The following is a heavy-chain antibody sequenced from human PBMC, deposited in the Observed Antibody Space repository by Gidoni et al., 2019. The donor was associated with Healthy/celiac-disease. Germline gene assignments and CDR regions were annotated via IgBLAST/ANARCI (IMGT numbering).Heavy chain of an antibody. Sequence: QVQLVQSGAAVKKTGLSVKVSCRASGGTFSSYATSRVRQAPGQGLEWMGGNIPIFGAANYAQKFQGRVTMTADESTSTAYMELSSLGSEDTAVYYCARSDIAALPNYYYYYGMDVWGQGTTVTVSS. V-gene: IGHV1-69*01. D-gene: IGHD6-6*01. CDR1: GGTFSSYA. CDR3: ARSDIAALPNYYYYYGMDV. J-gene: IGHJ6*02. CDR2: NIPIFGAA.